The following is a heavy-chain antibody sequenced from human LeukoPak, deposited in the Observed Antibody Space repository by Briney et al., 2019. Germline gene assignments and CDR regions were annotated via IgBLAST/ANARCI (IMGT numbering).Heavy chain of an antibody. D-gene: IGHD2-21*01. Sequence: ASVKVSCKASGGTFSSYAISWVRQAPGQGLEWMGRIIPILGIANYAQKFQGRVTITADKSTSTAYMELSSLRSEDTAVYYCARGRGGEGSDYWGQGTLVTVSS. CDR1: GGTFSSYA. CDR2: IIPILGIA. J-gene: IGHJ4*02. CDR3: ARGRGGEGSDY. V-gene: IGHV1-69*04.